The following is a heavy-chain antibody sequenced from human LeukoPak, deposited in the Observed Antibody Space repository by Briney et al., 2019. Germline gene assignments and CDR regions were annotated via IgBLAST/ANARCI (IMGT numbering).Heavy chain of an antibody. J-gene: IGHJ4*02. CDR2: ISGSGSTI. D-gene: IGHD2-2*01. V-gene: IGHV3-48*03. CDR3: LGYCSSTSCPQLDY. Sequence: AGGSLRLSCAASGFTFSSYVMNWVRQAPGKGLEWVSYISGSGSTIYYADSVKGRFTISRDNAKNSLYLQMNSLRAEDTAVYYCLGYCSSTSCPQLDYWGQGTLVTVSS. CDR1: GFTFSSYV.